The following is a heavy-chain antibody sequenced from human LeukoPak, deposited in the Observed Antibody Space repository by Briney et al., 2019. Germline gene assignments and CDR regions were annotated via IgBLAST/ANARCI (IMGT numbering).Heavy chain of an antibody. V-gene: IGHV5-51*01. J-gene: IGHJ4*02. Sequence: GESLKISCKGSGYSFTTNWIAWVRQMPGKGLEWMGIIYPDDSDIRYSPSFKGQVTISADKSINTAYLQWSSLKASDTAMYYCARSNYYFDYWGQGTLVTVSS. CDR1: GYSFTTNW. D-gene: IGHD2/OR15-2a*01. CDR3: ARSNYYFDY. CDR2: IYPDDSDI.